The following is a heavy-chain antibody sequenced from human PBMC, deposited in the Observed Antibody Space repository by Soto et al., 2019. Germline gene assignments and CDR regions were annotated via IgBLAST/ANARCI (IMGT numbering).Heavy chain of an antibody. CDR1: GGTFSSYT. CDR2: SIPILGIA. CDR3: ARYRLADYGGHFYY. D-gene: IGHD4-17*01. V-gene: IGHV1-69*02. J-gene: IGHJ4*02. Sequence: QVQLVQSGAEVKKPGSSVKVSCKASGGTFSSYTISWVRQAPGQGLEWMGRSIPILGIANYAQKFQGRVTITADKSTSTAYMELSSLRSEDTAVYYCARYRLADYGGHFYYWGQGTLVTVSS.